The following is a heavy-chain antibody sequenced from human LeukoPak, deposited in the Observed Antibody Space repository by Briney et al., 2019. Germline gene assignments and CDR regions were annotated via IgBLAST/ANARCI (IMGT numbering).Heavy chain of an antibody. CDR2: ISGSGGDT. CDR3: ARSPTGIAAATPWFDP. CDR1: GFPFSNYA. Sequence: GGSLRLSCAASGFPFSNYAMGWVRQAPGKGLECVSSISGSGGDTFYADSVKGRFTISRDNSKNTLYLQMNTLRVEDTAVYYCARSPTGIAAATPWFDPWGQGTLVTVSS. V-gene: IGHV3-23*01. D-gene: IGHD6-13*01. J-gene: IGHJ5*02.